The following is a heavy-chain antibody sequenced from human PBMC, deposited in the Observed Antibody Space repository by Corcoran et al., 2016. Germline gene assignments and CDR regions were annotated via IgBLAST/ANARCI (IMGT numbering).Heavy chain of an antibody. CDR1: GFTFSSYS. CDR3: ARVVYGDYWENWDY. D-gene: IGHD4-17*01. Sequence: EVQLVESWGGLVQPGGSLRLSCAASGFTFSSYSMNWVRQAPGKGREWVSYISSSSSTIYYADSVKGRFTISRDNAKNSLYLQMNSLRDEDTAVYYCARVVYGDYWENWDYWGQGTLVTVSS. V-gene: IGHV3-48*02. CDR2: ISSSSSTI. J-gene: IGHJ4*02.